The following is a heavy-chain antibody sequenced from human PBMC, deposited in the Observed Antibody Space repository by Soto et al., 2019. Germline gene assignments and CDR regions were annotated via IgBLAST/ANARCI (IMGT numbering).Heavy chain of an antibody. CDR1: GFTFNSYG. CDR3: ARASGAWTNFFYYALDV. J-gene: IGHJ6*02. Sequence: QVQLVESGGGVVQPGRSLRLSCTASGFTFNSYGMHWVRQAPGKGLEWVALIWYDSTKKYLGDSVKGRFTISRDNPKNTVYLQMNSLRAEDTAVYYCARASGAWTNFFYYALDVWGQGTTVIVS. D-gene: IGHD3-10*01. CDR2: IWYDSTKK. V-gene: IGHV3-33*01.